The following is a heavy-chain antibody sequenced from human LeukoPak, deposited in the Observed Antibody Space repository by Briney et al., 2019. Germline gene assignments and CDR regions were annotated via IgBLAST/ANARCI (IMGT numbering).Heavy chain of an antibody. J-gene: IGHJ4*02. CDR2: ISYDGTNK. CDR1: GITFRNYA. CDR3: ARDYYDSSGYLDS. Sequence: QPGGSLRLSFAASGITFRNYAMHWVRQAPGKGLEWVSVISYDGTNKYYADSVKGRFTISRDNSKNTLYLQMNSLRVEDTAIYYCARDYYDSSGYLDSWGQGTLVTVSS. D-gene: IGHD3-22*01. V-gene: IGHV3-30-3*01.